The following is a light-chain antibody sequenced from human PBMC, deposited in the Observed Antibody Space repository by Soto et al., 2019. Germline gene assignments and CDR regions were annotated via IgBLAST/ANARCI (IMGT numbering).Light chain of an antibody. CDR1: QSVTSNF. CDR2: GAS. CDR3: QQYGRSPLMYT. J-gene: IGKJ2*01. V-gene: IGKV3-20*01. Sequence: EIVLTQSPGTLSLSPGERATLSCRASQSVTSNFLAWYQQKPGQAPRLLIYGASTRAAGVPDRFSGSGSGTDFTLTITSLEPEDFAVYYCQQYGRSPLMYTFGQGTKV.